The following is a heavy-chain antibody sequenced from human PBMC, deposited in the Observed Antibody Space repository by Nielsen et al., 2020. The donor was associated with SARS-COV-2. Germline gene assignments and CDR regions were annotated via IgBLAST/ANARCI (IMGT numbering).Heavy chain of an antibody. CDR3: ARGTRLEYYYDSSGYSYYYGMDV. CDR1: GYTFTGYY. V-gene: IGHV1-2*04. J-gene: IGHJ6*02. Sequence: ASVKVSCKASGYTFTGYYMHWVRQAPGQGLEWMGWINPNSGGTNYAQKFQGWVTMTRDTSISTAYMELSRLRSDDTAVYYCARGTRLEYYYDSSGYSYYYGMDVWGQGTTVTVSS. CDR2: INPNSGGT. D-gene: IGHD3-22*01.